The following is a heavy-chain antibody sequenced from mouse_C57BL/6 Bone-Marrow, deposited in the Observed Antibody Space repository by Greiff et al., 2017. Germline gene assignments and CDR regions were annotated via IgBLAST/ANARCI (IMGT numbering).Heavy chain of an antibody. D-gene: IGHD1-1*01. CDR3: AREESLDYARGYYAMDY. J-gene: IGHJ4*01. Sequence: QVQLQQSGAELARPGASVKLSCKASGYTFTSYGISWVKQRTGQGLEWIGEIYPRSGNTYYNEKFKGKATLTADKSSSTAYMELRSLTSEDSAVYFCAREESLDYARGYYAMDYWGQGTSVTVSS. CDR1: GYTFTSYG. CDR2: IYPRSGNT. V-gene: IGHV1-81*01.